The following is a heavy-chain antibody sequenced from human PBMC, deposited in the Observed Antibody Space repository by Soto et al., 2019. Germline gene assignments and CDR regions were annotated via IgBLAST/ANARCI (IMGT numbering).Heavy chain of an antibody. Sequence: EVQLLESGGGLVQPGGSLRLSCAASGFTFRTYAMSWVRQAPGKGLELVSSISGTGDDTYYTDSVKGRVTISRDNSNNTLYLKMSSLRAEDTAIYYCAKRVSDSNYDYFDSWGQGTLVTVS. J-gene: IGHJ4*02. CDR2: ISGTGDDT. CDR1: GFTFRTYA. D-gene: IGHD4-4*01. CDR3: AKRVSDSNYDYFDS. V-gene: IGHV3-23*01.